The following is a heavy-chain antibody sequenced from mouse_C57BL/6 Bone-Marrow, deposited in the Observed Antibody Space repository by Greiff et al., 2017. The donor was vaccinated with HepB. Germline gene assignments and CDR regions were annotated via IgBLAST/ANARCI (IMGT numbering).Heavy chain of an antibody. J-gene: IGHJ1*03. D-gene: IGHD1-1*01. CDR3: ARCSSCSYWYFDV. CDR1: GYTFTSYW. CDR2: INPSNGGT. Sequence: VQLKQPGTELVKPGASVKLSCKASGYTFTSYWMHWVKQRPGQGLEWIGNINPSNGGTNYNEKFKSKATLTVDKSSSTAYMQLSSLTSEDSAVYYCARCSSCSYWYFDVWGTGTTVTVSS. V-gene: IGHV1-53*01.